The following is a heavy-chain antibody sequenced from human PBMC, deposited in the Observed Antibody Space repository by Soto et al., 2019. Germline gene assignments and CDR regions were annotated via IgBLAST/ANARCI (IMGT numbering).Heavy chain of an antibody. V-gene: IGHV3-9*01. Sequence: GGSLRLSCAASGFTFDDYAMHWVRQAPGKGLEWVSGISWNSGSIGYADSVKGRFTISRDNAKNSLYLQMNSLRAEDTALYYCAKVVIVYYYYYGMDVWGQGTTVTVSS. D-gene: IGHD1-26*01. CDR3: AKVVIVYYYYYGMDV. CDR1: GFTFDDYA. J-gene: IGHJ6*02. CDR2: ISWNSGSI.